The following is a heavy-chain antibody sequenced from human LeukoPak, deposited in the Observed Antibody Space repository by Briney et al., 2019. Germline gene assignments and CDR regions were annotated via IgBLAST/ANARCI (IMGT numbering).Heavy chain of an antibody. J-gene: IGHJ5*02. CDR1: GFTFSDSA. CDR2: ISDTGGRT. D-gene: IGHD3-3*01. CDR3: AKGGQDYDFWRFGL. V-gene: IGHV3-23*01. Sequence: PGGSLRLSCAASGFTFSDSAVSWVRQAPGEGLEWVSSISDTGGRTYYADSVKGRFAISRDNSRNTVFLQMNSLRAGDTAIYYCAKGGQDYDFWRFGLWGQGILVAVSS.